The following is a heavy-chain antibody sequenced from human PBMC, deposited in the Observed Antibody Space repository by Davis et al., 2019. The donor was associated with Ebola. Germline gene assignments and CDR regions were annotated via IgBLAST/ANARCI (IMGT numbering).Heavy chain of an antibody. J-gene: IGHJ4*02. CDR3: ARGTKNY. Sequence: DSVKGRFTISRDNAKNSLYLQMNSLRAEDTAVYYCARGTKNYWGQGTLVTVSS. V-gene: IGHV3-11*05. D-gene: IGHD2-8*01.